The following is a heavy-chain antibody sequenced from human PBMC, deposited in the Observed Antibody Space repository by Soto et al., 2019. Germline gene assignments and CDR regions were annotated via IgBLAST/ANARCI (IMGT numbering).Heavy chain of an antibody. V-gene: IGHV1-46*01. J-gene: IGHJ3*02. CDR3: ARDRIPYYYDSSGYSGHDAFDI. Sequence: ASVKVSCKASGYTFTSYYMHWVRQAPGQGLEWMGIINPSGGSTSYAQKFQGRVTMTRDTSTSTVYMELSSLRSEDTAVCYCARDRIPYYYDSSGYSGHDAFDIWGQGTMVTVSS. CDR1: GYTFTSYY. D-gene: IGHD3-22*01. CDR2: INPSGGST.